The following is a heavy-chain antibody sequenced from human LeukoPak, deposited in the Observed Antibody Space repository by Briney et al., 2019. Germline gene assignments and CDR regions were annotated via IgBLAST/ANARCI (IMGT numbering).Heavy chain of an antibody. CDR3: ARVRGLLSGMDV. D-gene: IGHD3/OR15-3a*01. V-gene: IGHV3-53*01. J-gene: IGHJ6*04. CDR2: IYSGGTT. CDR1: GFTVSSNY. Sequence: PGGSLRLSCAASGFTVSSNYMTWVRQAPGKGLEWVSVIYSGGTTYYAGSVKGRFTISRDNSKNTLNLQMNSLRAEDTAVYYCARVRGLLSGMDVWGKGTTVTVSS.